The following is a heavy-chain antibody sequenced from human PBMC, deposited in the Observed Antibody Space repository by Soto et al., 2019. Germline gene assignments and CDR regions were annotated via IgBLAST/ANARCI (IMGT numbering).Heavy chain of an antibody. CDR1: GGTFSSYA. CDR2: IIPIFGTA. Sequence: QVQLVQSGAEVKKPGSSVKVSCKASGGTFSSYAISWVRQAPGQGLEWMGGIIPIFGTANYAQKFQGRVTITADESTSTAYMELSSLRSEDTAVYYCARGGAYYYDSSGWAFDYWGQGTLVTVSS. V-gene: IGHV1-69*01. D-gene: IGHD3-22*01. CDR3: ARGGAYYYDSSGWAFDY. J-gene: IGHJ4*02.